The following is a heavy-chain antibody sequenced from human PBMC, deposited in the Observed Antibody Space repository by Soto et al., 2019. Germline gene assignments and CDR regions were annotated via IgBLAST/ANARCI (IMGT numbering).Heavy chain of an antibody. Sequence: GGSLRLSCAASWFTVSSNYMSWVRQAPGKGLEWVSVIYSGGSTYYADSVKGRFTISRDNSKNTLYLQMNSLRAEDTAVYYCARGGSSGYYYYGMDVWGQGTTVTVSS. D-gene: IGHD3-22*01. CDR3: ARGGSSGYYYYGMDV. J-gene: IGHJ6*02. CDR2: IYSGGST. V-gene: IGHV3-53*01. CDR1: WFTVSSNY.